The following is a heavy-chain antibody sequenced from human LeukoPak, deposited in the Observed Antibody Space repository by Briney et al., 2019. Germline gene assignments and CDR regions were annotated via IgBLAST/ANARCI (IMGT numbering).Heavy chain of an antibody. Sequence: PSETLSLTCTVSGGSISSGDYYWSWLRQPPGTGLEWIGYIYYSGSTYYNPSLKSRVTISVDTSKNQFSLKLSSVTAADTAGYYCAREALSGYSYGYYFDYWGQGTLVTVSS. CDR3: AREALSGYSYGYYFDY. J-gene: IGHJ4*02. CDR1: GGSISSGDYY. D-gene: IGHD5-18*01. V-gene: IGHV4-30-4*01. CDR2: IYYSGST.